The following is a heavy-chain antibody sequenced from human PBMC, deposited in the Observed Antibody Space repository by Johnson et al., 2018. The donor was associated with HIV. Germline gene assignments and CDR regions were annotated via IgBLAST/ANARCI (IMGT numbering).Heavy chain of an antibody. J-gene: IGHJ3*02. D-gene: IGHD1-14*01. Sequence: QVQLVESGGGVVQPGESLTLSCVVSGLSFSNFGIHWVRQAPGKGPGWVAVISFDGNLKKYADSVKGRFTISRDNSKNTLYLQMNSLRTEDTAVSYSASLPGGMNNALDIWGRGTMVIVST. CDR1: GLSFSNFG. CDR3: ASLPGGMNNALDI. V-gene: IGHV3-30*03. CDR2: ISFDGNLK.